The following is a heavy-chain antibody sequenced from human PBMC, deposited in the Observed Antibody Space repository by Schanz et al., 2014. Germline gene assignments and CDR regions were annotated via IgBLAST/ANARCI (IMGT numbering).Heavy chain of an antibody. Sequence: QLVGSGGGLIQPGGSLRLSCTASGFAFSSYSMNWVRQAPGKGLEWVSSISSSSSYIYYADSVKGRFTISRDNAKNSLYLQMNSLRAEDTAVYYCAREQIMAAAGLVDYWGHGTLXTVSS. D-gene: IGHD6-13*01. V-gene: IGHV3-21*04. CDR1: GFAFSSYS. CDR3: AREQIMAAAGLVDY. J-gene: IGHJ4*01. CDR2: ISSSSSYI.